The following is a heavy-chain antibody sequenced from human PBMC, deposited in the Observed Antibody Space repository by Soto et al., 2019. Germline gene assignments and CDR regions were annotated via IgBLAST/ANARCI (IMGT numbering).Heavy chain of an antibody. J-gene: IGHJ6*02. V-gene: IGHV4-31*03. CDR2: IYYSGST. D-gene: IGHD7-27*01. CDR1: GGSISSGGYY. CDR3: ARDRGHWGSRYYGMDV. Sequence: SETLSLTCTVSGGSISSGGYYWSRIRQHPGKGLEWIGYIYYSGSTYYNPSLKSRVTISVDTSKNQFSLKLSSVTAADTAVYYCARDRGHWGSRYYGMDVWGQGTTVTVSS.